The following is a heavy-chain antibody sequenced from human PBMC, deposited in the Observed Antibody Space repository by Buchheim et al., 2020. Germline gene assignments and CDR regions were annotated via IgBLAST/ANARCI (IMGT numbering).Heavy chain of an antibody. V-gene: IGHV3-66*01. Sequence: EDHLVESGGGLVQPGGSLRLSCAASGFSVSSNYMNWVRQPPGKGLEWVSLIYGNDDPKYTDSAKGRFTISRDDSQNIVFLQMNRLTVEDTAVYYCARDTSSPARADWWGRGTL. D-gene: IGHD3/OR15-3a*01. J-gene: IGHJ4*02. CDR2: IYGNDDP. CDR1: GFSVSSNY. CDR3: ARDTSSPARADW.